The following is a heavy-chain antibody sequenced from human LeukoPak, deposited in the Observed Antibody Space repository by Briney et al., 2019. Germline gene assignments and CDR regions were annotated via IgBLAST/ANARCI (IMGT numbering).Heavy chain of an antibody. Sequence: PGGSLRLSCAASGFTFSSYEMNWVRQAPGKGLEWVSYISSSGSTICYADSVRGRFTLSRDNAKNSLYLQMNSLRVEDTAIYYCAREVAVTGTPSLDNWGQGTLVTVSS. J-gene: IGHJ4*02. V-gene: IGHV3-48*03. D-gene: IGHD6-19*01. CDR2: ISSSGSTI. CDR3: AREVAVTGTPSLDN. CDR1: GFTFSSYE.